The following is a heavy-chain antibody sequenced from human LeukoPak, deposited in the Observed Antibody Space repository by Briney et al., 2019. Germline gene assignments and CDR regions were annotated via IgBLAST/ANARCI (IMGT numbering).Heavy chain of an antibody. CDR3: ARVLGGTYWDYFDY. CDR2: INQDGSEK. Sequence: GGSLRLSCAASGFTFSSYWMTWVRQAPGKGLEWVANINQDGSEKYYVDSVKGRFTISRDNAKNSLYLQMNSLRAEDTAVYSCARVLGGTYWDYFDYWGQGTLVTVSS. J-gene: IGHJ4*02. V-gene: IGHV3-7*01. D-gene: IGHD3-10*01. CDR1: GFTFSSYW.